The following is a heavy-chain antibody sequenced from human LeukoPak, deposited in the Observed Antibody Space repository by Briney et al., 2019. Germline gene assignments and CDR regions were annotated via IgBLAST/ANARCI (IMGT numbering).Heavy chain of an antibody. D-gene: IGHD3-22*01. J-gene: IGHJ4*02. Sequence: GASVKVSCKASGYTFTGYYMHWVRQAPGQGLEWMGRINPNSGGTNYAQKFQGRVTMTRDTSISTAYMELSRLRSDDTAVYHCARAVGYYYDYDFDYWGQGTLVTVSS. V-gene: IGHV1-2*06. CDR1: GYTFTGYY. CDR3: ARAVGYYYDYDFDY. CDR2: INPNSGGT.